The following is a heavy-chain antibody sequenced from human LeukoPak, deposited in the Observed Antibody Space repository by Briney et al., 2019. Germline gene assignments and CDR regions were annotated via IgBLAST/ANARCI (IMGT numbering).Heavy chain of an antibody. J-gene: IGHJ4*02. CDR3: ARGGYNWNSPWMIDY. CDR2: ISAYNGNT. V-gene: IGHV1-18*01. Sequence: ASVKVSCKASGYTFTSYGISWVRQAPGQGLEWMGWISAYNGNTNYAQKLQGRVTMTTDTSTSTAYMELRSLRSDDTAVYYCARGGYNWNSPWMIDYWGQGTLVTVSS. CDR1: GYTFTSYG. D-gene: IGHD1/OR15-1a*01.